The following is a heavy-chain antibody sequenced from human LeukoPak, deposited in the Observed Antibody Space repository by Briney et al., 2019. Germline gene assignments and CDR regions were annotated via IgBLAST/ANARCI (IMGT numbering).Heavy chain of an antibody. CDR2: VKQDGSGE. Sequence: GGSLRLSCAASGFNLTDYWMSWVRQAPGKGLEWVANVKQDGSGEYYVDSVKGRFTISRDNAKNSVYLQMNSLRAEDTAMYYCASGLVNDDWFDPWGQGTLVTVSS. D-gene: IGHD6-6*01. CDR1: GFNLTDYW. J-gene: IGHJ5*02. V-gene: IGHV3-7*01. CDR3: ASGLVNDDWFDP.